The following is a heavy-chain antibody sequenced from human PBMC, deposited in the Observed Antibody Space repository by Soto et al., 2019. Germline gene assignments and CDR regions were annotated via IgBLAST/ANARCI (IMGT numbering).Heavy chain of an antibody. CDR3: ARRERGWYFDL. Sequence: EVQLLESGGGLVQPGGSLRLSCVASGFTFSSYAMNWVRQAPGKGLEWVSAISGSGDSTYYADSVKGRFTISRDNSKNTLYLQMNSLRAEDTAVYYCARRERGWYFDLWGRGTLVTVSS. CDR2: ISGSGDST. V-gene: IGHV3-23*01. CDR1: GFTFSSYA. J-gene: IGHJ2*01.